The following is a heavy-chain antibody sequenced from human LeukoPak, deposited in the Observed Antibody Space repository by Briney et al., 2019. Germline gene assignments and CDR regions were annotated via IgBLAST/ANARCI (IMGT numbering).Heavy chain of an antibody. D-gene: IGHD3-3*01. CDR2: IKQDGSER. Sequence: GGSLRLSCAASGFTFSNYWMTWVRQAPGKGLEWVANIKQDGSERDYVDSVKGRFTISRDNSRDTLYLHMQTLRPEDSAVYYCARESGFMMVGEINADNWFDPWGQGTPVTVSS. CDR3: ARESGFMMVGEINADNWFDP. V-gene: IGHV3-7*01. J-gene: IGHJ5*02. CDR1: GFTFSNYW.